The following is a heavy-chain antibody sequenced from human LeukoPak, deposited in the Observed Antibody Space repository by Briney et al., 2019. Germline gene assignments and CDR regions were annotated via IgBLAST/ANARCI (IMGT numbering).Heavy chain of an antibody. CDR1: GFTFSSYS. J-gene: IGHJ5*02. Sequence: PGGSLRLSCAGSGFTFSSYSMNWVRQAPGKGREWIGEINHGGSTNYHPSRKSRVTISVDPGKNQFALKLSSATAADTAVYSCARGRTISMVAARFFTWFDPGGQGTLLTAPS. V-gene: IGHV4-34*01. CDR2: INHGGST. D-gene: IGHD6-6*01. CDR3: ARGRTISMVAARFFTWFDP.